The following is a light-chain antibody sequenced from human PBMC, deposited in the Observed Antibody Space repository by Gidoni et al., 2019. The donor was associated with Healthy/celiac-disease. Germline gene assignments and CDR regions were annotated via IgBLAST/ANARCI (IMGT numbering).Light chain of an antibody. CDR3: QQRSNWPLT. J-gene: IGKJ4*01. V-gene: IGKV3-11*01. Sequence: EIVLTQSPATLSLSPGERATLSCRASQSVSSYLAWYQQKPGQAHRLLIYDASNRATGIPARFRGSGSGTDFTLTISSLEPEDFAGYYCQQRSNWPLTFGGGTKVEIK. CDR1: QSVSSY. CDR2: DAS.